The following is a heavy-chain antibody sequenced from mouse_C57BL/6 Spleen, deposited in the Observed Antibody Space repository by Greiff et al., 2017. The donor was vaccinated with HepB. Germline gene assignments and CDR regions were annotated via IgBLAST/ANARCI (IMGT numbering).Heavy chain of an antibody. D-gene: IGHD1-1*01. J-gene: IGHJ2*01. CDR3: ARDYGSSYGY. CDR1: GFTFSDYG. Sequence: EVNVVESGGGLVKPGGSLKLSCAASGFTFSDYGMHWVRQAPEKGLEWVAYISSGSSTIYYADTVKGRFTISRDNAKNTLFLQMTRLRAEDTAMYYCARDYGSSYGYWGQGTTLTVSS. V-gene: IGHV5-17*01. CDR2: ISSGSSTI.